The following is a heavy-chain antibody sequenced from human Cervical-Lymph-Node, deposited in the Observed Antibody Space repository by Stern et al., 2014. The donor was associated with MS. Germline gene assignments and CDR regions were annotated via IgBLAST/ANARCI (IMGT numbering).Heavy chain of an antibody. J-gene: IGHJ4*02. Sequence: QVQLQESGPGLVKPSETLSRTCTVSGGSISSSYYWGWIRQSSGKGLEWIGSIDDTGRTFYNPSLKSRVTISVEPSNNQLSLKLSSVTAADTAVYYCVRQVTVRSRFDYWGQGTLVTVSS. D-gene: IGHD4-11*01. CDR1: GGSISSSYY. V-gene: IGHV4-39*01. CDR3: VRQVTVRSRFDY. CDR2: IDDTGRT.